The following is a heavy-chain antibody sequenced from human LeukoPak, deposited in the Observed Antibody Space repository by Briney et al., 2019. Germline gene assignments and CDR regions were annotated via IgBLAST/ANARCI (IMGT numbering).Heavy chain of an antibody. Sequence: GASVKVSCKASGYTFTSYAMHWVRQAPGQRLEWMGWIDAGNGNTKYSQKFQGRVTITRDTSASTAYMELSSLRSEDTAVYYCARASGPPAANTDYWGQGTLVTVSS. CDR3: ARASGPPAANTDY. J-gene: IGHJ4*02. V-gene: IGHV1-3*01. CDR1: GYTFTSYA. CDR2: IDAGNGNT.